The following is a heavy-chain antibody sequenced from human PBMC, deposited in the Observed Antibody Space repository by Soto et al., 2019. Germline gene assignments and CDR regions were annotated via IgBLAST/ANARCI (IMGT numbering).Heavy chain of an antibody. D-gene: IGHD2-2*01. CDR2: IYYSGST. CDR3: ARVPDY. CDR1: GGSISSCGYY. J-gene: IGHJ4*02. V-gene: IGHV4-31*03. Sequence: PSETLSPTCTVSGGSISSCGYYLSWIRPHPGKGLEWIGYIYYSGSTYYNPSLKSRVTISVDTSKNQFSLKLSSVTAADTAVYYCARVPDYWGQGILVTVSS.